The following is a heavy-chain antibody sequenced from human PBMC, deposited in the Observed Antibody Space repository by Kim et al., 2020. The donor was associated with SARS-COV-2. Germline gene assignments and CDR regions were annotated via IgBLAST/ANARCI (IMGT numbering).Heavy chain of an antibody. CDR3: SRGPWGNYYLDF. J-gene: IGHJ4*02. D-gene: IGHD3-16*01. Sequence: GGSLRLSCAASGFSFSEYDMHWVRQAPGKGLEWVSTLETSGHTYYLDSVKARFTISRDNANNTLHLQITSLTAGDTAVYYCSRGPWGNYYLDFWGQGTRGTVSS. V-gene: IGHV3-13*01. CDR1: GFSFSEYD. CDR2: LETSGHT.